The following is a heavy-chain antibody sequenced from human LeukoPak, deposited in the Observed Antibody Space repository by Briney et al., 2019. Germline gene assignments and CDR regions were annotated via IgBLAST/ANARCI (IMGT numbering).Heavy chain of an antibody. Sequence: GRSLSLSCAASGFTFSTYAVNWVRQAPGKGLEWVSAISGSGGSTYYADSVKGRFTISRDNSKNTLYLQMNSLRAEDTAVYYCAKGYYEPEEPFDYWGQGTLVTVSS. CDR3: AKGYYEPEEPFDY. V-gene: IGHV3-23*01. J-gene: IGHJ4*02. CDR1: GFTFSTYA. CDR2: ISGSGGST. D-gene: IGHD3-16*01.